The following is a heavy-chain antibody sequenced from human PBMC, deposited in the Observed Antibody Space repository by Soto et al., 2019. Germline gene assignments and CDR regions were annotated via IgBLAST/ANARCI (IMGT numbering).Heavy chain of an antibody. V-gene: IGHV3-23*01. D-gene: IGHD3-10*01. CDR3: AKEASGSRNYYYYSGMDV. J-gene: IGHJ6*02. CDR1: GFTFSSYA. CDR2: ISGSGGST. Sequence: GGSLRLSCAASGFTFSSYAMSWVRQAPGKGLEWVSAISGSGGSTYYADSVKGRFTISRDNSKNTLYLQMNSLRAEDTAVYYCAKEASGSRNYYYYSGMDVWGQGTTVTVSS.